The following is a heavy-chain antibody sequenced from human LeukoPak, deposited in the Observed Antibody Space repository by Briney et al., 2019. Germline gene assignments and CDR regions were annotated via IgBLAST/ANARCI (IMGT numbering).Heavy chain of an antibody. CDR3: ARDDYGDYFFPY. CDR2: INSDESNT. Sequence: GGSLRLSCAASGFTFSTYWMHWVRQAPGKGLVWVSRINSDESNTNYADSVKGRFTISRDNAKNTLYLRMNSLRAEDMAVYYCARDDYGDYFFPYWGQGTLVTVSS. J-gene: IGHJ4*02. CDR1: GFTFSTYW. V-gene: IGHV3-74*01. D-gene: IGHD4-17*01.